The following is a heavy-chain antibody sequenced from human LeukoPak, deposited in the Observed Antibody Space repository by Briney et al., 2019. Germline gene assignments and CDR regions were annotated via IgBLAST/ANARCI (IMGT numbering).Heavy chain of an antibody. CDR3: ARPLWFGDTGDY. J-gene: IGHJ4*02. CDR1: GFTFRSYE. CDR2: ISSSGSTI. V-gene: IGHV3-48*03. Sequence: PGGSLRLSCAASGFTFRSYEMNWVRQAPGKGLEWVSYISSSGSTIYYADSVKGRFTISRDSAKNSLYLQINSLRAEDTAVYYCARPLWFGDTGDYWGQGTLVTVSS. D-gene: IGHD3-10*01.